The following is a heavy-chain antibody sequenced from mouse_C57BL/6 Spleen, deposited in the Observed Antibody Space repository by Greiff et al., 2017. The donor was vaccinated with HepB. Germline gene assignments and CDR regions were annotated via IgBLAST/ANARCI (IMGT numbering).Heavy chain of an antibody. CDR2: IDPENGDT. CDR3: TTSPLYDCYNCYAMDY. J-gene: IGHJ4*01. V-gene: IGHV14-4*01. CDR1: GFNIKDDY. D-gene: IGHD2-2*01. Sequence: EVQLQQSGAELVRPGASVKLSCTASGFNIKDDYMHWVKQRPEQGLEWIGWIDPENGDTEYASKFQGKATITAYTSSNTAYLQLSTLTSGDTAVYYCTTSPLYDCYNCYAMDYWGQGTSVTVSS.